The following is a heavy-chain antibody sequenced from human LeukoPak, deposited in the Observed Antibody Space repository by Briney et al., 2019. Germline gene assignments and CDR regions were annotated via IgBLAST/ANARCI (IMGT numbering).Heavy chain of an antibody. D-gene: IGHD3-10*01. CDR2: IRYDGSNK. Sequence: GGSLRLSCAASGFTFSSYAMHWVRQAPGKGLEWVAFIRYDGSNKYYADSVKGRFTISRDNSKNTLYLQMNSLRAEDTAVYYCAKDPNYYGSGSYIDYWGQGTLVTVSS. CDR1: GFTFSSYA. CDR3: AKDPNYYGSGSYIDY. J-gene: IGHJ4*02. V-gene: IGHV3-30*02.